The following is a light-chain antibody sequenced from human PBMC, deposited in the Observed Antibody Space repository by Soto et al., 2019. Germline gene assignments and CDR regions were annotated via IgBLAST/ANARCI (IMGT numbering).Light chain of an antibody. CDR3: QQYNNSPFT. Sequence: EILITQSPATLSVSPGERGTLSCRASQSVSSNLAWYQQTPGQAPRLLIYDASTRDSGIPARFSGSGSGTECTLTISSLQSEDFAVYYCQQYNNSPFTFGQGTRLEI. CDR1: QSVSSN. CDR2: DAS. V-gene: IGKV3-15*01. J-gene: IGKJ5*01.